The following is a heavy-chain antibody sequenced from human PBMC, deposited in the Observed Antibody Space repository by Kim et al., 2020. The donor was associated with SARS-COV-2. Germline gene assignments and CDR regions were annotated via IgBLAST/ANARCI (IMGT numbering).Heavy chain of an antibody. J-gene: IGHJ5*01. D-gene: IGHD3-10*01. CDR2: ISASADSI. CDR3: SKGGFGSKIYYMFS. Sequence: GGSLRLSCAASGFTFLTYAMTWVRQAPGKGLEWVASISASADSIHYADSVKGRFTISRDNSKDRMSLQMSSLRADDTAVYYCSKGGFGSKIYYMFSWA. CDR1: GFTFLTYA. V-gene: IGHV3-23*01.